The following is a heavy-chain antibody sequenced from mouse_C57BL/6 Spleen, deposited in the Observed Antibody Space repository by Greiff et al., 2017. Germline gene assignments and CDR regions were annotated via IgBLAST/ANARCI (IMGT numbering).Heavy chain of an antibody. Sequence: EVQLQQSGPELVKPGASVKISCKASGYTFTDYYMNWVKQSHGKSLEWIGDINPNNGGTSYNQKFKGKATLTVDKSSSTAYMELRSLTSEDSAVYYGERRGYDGYDRPFDYWGQGTTLTVSS. V-gene: IGHV1-26*01. CDR3: ERRGYDGYDRPFDY. J-gene: IGHJ2*01. D-gene: IGHD2-3*01. CDR1: GYTFTDYY. CDR2: INPNNGGT.